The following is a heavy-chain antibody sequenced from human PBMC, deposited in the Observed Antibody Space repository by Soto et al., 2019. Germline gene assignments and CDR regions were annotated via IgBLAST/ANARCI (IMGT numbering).Heavy chain of an antibody. CDR1: GGSISSYY. V-gene: IGHV4-59*01. CDR2: IYYSGST. J-gene: IGHJ4*02. Sequence: SETLSLTCTVSGGSISSYYWSWIRQPPGKGLEWIGYIYYSGSTNYNPSLKSRVTISVDTSKNQFSLKLSSVTAADTAVYYCARVGCSGGSCYYFFDYWGQGTPVTVSS. D-gene: IGHD2-15*01. CDR3: ARVGCSGGSCYYFFDY.